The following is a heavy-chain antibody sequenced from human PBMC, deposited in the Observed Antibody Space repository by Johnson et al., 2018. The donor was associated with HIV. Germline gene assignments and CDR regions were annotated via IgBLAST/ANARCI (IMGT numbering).Heavy chain of an antibody. D-gene: IGHD6-13*01. CDR2: ISWNSGSI. J-gene: IGHJ3*02. CDR1: GFTFDDYA. V-gene: IGHV3-9*01. Sequence: VQLVESGGGVVQPEMSLRLSCAASGFTFDDYAMHWVRQAPGQGLEWVSGISWNSGSIGYADSVKGRITISRDNSKNTLYLQMNSLRAEDTAVYYCARERGRIAADAFDIWGQGTMVTVSS. CDR3: ARERGRIAADAFDI.